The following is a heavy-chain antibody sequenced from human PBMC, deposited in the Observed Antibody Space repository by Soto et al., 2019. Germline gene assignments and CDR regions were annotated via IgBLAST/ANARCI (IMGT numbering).Heavy chain of an antibody. D-gene: IGHD3-22*01. CDR2: IYSGGST. V-gene: IGHV3-53*01. J-gene: IGHJ4*02. Sequence: GGSLRLSCAGSGFTVSSNYMSWVRQAPGKGLEKVSDIYSGGSTYNADSVKGRFIISRDNSKNTLYLQMNNLRAEDMAVYYCARGFDSSGYYYFGYWGQGTRVTVSS. CDR3: ARGFDSSGYYYFGY. CDR1: GFTVSSNY.